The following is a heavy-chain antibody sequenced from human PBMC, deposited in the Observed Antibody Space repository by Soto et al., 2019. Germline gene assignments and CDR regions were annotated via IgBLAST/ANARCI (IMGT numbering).Heavy chain of an antibody. CDR1: GFAFTNAW. CDR3: TTVAYGDYVSDY. CDR2: IRSQIDGGTT. J-gene: IGHJ4*02. D-gene: IGHD4-17*01. Sequence: EVELVESGGVLVEPGGSLRLSCAASGFAFTNAWMTWVRQAPGKALEWIGRIRSQIDGGTTDYAGPVKGRFTISRDDSKNTLYLQMKSLKLEDTAVYYCTTVAYGDYVSDYWGQGTLVTVSS. V-gene: IGHV3-15*01.